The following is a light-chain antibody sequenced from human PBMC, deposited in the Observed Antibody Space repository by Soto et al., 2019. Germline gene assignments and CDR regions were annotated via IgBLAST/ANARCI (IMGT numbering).Light chain of an antibody. Sequence: QSALTQSASVSGSPGQSITISCTGTSSDIGTYNLVSWYQQHPGKAPKLMIYEVNKRPSGVSDRFSGSKSGNTASLTISGLQPEDEADYYCCSYAGSGTLYVFGTGTKLTVL. V-gene: IGLV2-23*02. CDR1: SSDIGTYNL. CDR3: CSYAGSGTLYV. CDR2: EVN. J-gene: IGLJ1*01.